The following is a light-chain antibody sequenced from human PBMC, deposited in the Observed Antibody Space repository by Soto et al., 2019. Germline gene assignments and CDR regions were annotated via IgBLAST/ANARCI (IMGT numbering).Light chain of an antibody. V-gene: IGLV1-44*01. CDR3: AAWDDSLNGYV. J-gene: IGLJ1*01. Sequence: QSVLTQPPSMSGAPGQTVTISCTGAGSNIGAGYAVHWYQQLPGTAPKLLIYSNNQRPSGVPDRFSGSKSGTSASLAISGLQSEDEADYYCAAWDDSLNGYVFGTGTKVTVL. CDR1: GSNIGAGYA. CDR2: SNN.